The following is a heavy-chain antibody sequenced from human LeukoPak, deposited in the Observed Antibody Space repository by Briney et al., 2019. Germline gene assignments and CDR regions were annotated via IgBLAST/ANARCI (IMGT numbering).Heavy chain of an antibody. Sequence: SETLSLTCTVSGGSISSSSYYWGWIRQPPGKGLEWIGEINHSGSTNYNPSLKSRVTMSVAKNQFSLKLRSATAADTAVYYCARGFDYWGQGTLVTVSS. V-gene: IGHV4-39*07. CDR1: GGSISSSSYY. CDR2: INHSGST. J-gene: IGHJ4*02. CDR3: ARGFDY.